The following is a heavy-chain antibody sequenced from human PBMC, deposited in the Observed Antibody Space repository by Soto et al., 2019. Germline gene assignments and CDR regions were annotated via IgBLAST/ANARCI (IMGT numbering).Heavy chain of an antibody. Sequence: EVQLVETGGGLIQPGGSLRLSCAASGFTVSSNYMSWVRQAPGKGLEWVSVIYSGGSTYYADSVKGRCTISRDKCKNTLYLKMNSLRAEDTAVYYCARDRGVSPTTYYSYGMDVWGQGTTVTVSS. CDR2: IYSGGST. J-gene: IGHJ6*02. D-gene: IGHD3-10*01. V-gene: IGHV3-53*02. CDR3: ARDRGVSPTTYYSYGMDV. CDR1: GFTVSSNY.